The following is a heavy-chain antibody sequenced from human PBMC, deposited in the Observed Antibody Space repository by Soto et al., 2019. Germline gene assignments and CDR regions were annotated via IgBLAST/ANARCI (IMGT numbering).Heavy chain of an antibody. CDR3: AKDGIRGIHIDN. CDR2: ISVSAGTT. CDR1: GLTFLSYP. J-gene: IGHJ4*02. V-gene: IGHV3-23*01. Sequence: EVQLLESGGGLVQPGGSLRLACAASGLTFLSYPMSWVRQAPGKGLQWVSSISVSAGTTYYADSVKGRFTISRDNSKNTLYLQMNSLRAEDTAVYYCAKDGIRGIHIDNWGQGTLVTVSS.